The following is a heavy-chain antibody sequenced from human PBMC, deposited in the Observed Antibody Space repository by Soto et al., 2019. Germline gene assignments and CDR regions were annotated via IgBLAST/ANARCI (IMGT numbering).Heavy chain of an antibody. D-gene: IGHD6-13*01. CDR2: ISYDGSNK. Sequence: QVQLVESGGGVVQPGRSLRLSCAASGFTFSSYGMHWVRQAPGKGLEWVAVISYDGSNKYYADSVKGRFTISRDNSKNTRYLQMNSLRAEDTAVYYCAIPYSSSWYGGGMDVWGQGTTVTVSS. CDR1: GFTFSSYG. V-gene: IGHV3-30*03. J-gene: IGHJ6*02. CDR3: AIPYSSSWYGGGMDV.